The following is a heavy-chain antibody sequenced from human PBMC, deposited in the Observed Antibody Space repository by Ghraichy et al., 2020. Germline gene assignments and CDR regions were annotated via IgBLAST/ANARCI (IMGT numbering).Heavy chain of an antibody. CDR1: GFTFSSYA. D-gene: IGHD3-22*01. CDR2: ISGSGGST. Sequence: LSLTCAASGFTFSSYAMSWVRQAPGKGLEWVSAISGSGGSTYYADSVKGRFTISRDNSKNTLYLQMNSLRAEDTAVYYCAKETITMIVVVNAFDYWGQGTLVTVSS. V-gene: IGHV3-23*01. CDR3: AKETITMIVVVNAFDY. J-gene: IGHJ4*02.